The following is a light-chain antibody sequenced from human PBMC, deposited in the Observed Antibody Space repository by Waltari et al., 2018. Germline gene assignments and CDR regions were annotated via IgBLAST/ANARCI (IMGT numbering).Light chain of an antibody. J-gene: IGLJ1*01. CDR1: SSEGVGYNY. CDR2: EFN. Sequence: QAALTQPASGYGPAGQATPISCTGTSSEGVGYNYVSWYQHHPGNVPKLIISEFNNRPSGVSHRFSGSKSGNTASLSISGLQTEDEADYYCSSYTSSTTLVFGTGTKVTVL. V-gene: IGLV2-14*01. CDR3: SSYTSSTTLV.